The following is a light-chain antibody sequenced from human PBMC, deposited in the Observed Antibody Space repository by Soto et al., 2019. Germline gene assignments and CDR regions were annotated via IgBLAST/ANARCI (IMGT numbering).Light chain of an antibody. CDR2: DNN. CDR3: GSWDSSLSAGL. J-gene: IGLJ2*01. V-gene: IGLV1-51*01. Sequence: QSVLTQPPSVSAAPGQKVTISCSGSSSNIGNNYVSWYQQLPGTAPKLLIYDNNKRPSGLPDRFSGSRSGTLATLGITGLQTGDEADYYCGSWDSSLSAGLFGGGTKLTVL. CDR1: SSNIGNNY.